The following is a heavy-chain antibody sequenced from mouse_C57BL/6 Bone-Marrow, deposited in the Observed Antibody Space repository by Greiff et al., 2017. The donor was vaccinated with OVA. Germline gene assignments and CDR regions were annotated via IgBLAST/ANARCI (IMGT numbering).Heavy chain of an antibody. CDR1: GFTFSDYY. J-gene: IGHJ3*01. D-gene: IGHD2-4*01. Sequence: EVKLVESEGGLVQPGSSMKLSCTASGFTFSDYYMAWVRQVPEKGLEWVANINYDGSSTYYLDSLKSRFIISRDTAKNILYLQMSSLKSEDTATYYCARDTRIYYDYDGFAYWGQGTLVTVSA. V-gene: IGHV5-16*01. CDR3: ARDTRIYYDYDGFAY. CDR2: INYDGSST.